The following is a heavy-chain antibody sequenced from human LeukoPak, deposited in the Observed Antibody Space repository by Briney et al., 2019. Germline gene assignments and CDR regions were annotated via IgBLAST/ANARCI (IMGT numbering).Heavy chain of an antibody. J-gene: IGHJ4*02. CDR2: ISGSGGST. Sequence: PGGSLRLSCAASGFTFSSYWMSWVRQAPGKGLEWVSAISGSGGSTYYADSVKGRFTISRDNSKNTLYLQMNSLRAEDTAVYYCAKTPRDDFWSGTFFDYWGQGTLVTVSS. V-gene: IGHV3-23*01. D-gene: IGHD3-3*01. CDR3: AKTPRDDFWSGTFFDY. CDR1: GFTFSSYW.